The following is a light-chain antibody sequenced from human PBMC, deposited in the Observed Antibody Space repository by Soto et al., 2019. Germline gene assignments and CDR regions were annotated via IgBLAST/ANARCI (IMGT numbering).Light chain of an antibody. Sequence: DIQMTQSPSALSASVGDRVTITCRASQSITNRLAWYQQKLGKAPNLLIYKASSLESGVPSRFSGSGSGTDFTLTISSLQPDYFATDYCQQYNSFPWTLGQGTTVEIK. V-gene: IGKV1-5*03. CDR2: KAS. CDR3: QQYNSFPWT. CDR1: QSITNR. J-gene: IGKJ1*01.